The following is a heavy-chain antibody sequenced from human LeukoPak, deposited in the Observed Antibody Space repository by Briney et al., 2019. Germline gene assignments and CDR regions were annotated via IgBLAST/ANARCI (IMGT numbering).Heavy chain of an antibody. J-gene: IGHJ4*02. CDR1: GFTFSSYA. Sequence: GGSLRLSCAASGFTFSSYAMRWVRQAPGKGLEWVAVISYDGSNKYYADSVKGRFTISRDNSKNTLYLQMNSLRAEDTAVYYCARAAMTTVTTDYFDYWGQGTLVTVSS. D-gene: IGHD4-17*01. CDR2: ISYDGSNK. CDR3: ARAAMTTVTTDYFDY. V-gene: IGHV3-30*04.